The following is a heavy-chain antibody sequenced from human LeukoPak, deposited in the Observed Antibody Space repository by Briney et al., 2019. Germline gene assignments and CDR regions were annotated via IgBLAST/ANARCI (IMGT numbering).Heavy chain of an antibody. Sequence: GGSLRLSCAASGFTLSSYAMHWVRQAPGKGLEWVAVISYDGSNKYYADSVKGRFTISRDNSKNTLYLQMNSLRAEDTAVYYCARVSYDFWSGYLTMAATHLDYWGQGTLVTVSS. V-gene: IGHV3-30*04. CDR2: ISYDGSNK. CDR3: ARVSYDFWSGYLTMAATHLDY. J-gene: IGHJ4*02. D-gene: IGHD3-3*01. CDR1: GFTLSSYA.